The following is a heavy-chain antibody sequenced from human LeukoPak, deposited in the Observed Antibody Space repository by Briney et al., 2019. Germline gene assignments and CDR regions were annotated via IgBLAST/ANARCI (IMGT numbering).Heavy chain of an antibody. CDR2: IYISGGT. CDR3: ARVNYYYYYMDV. J-gene: IGHJ6*03. CDR1: GGSINNYY. Sequence: SETLSITCTVSGGSINNYYWSWIRQPAGKGLEWIGRIYISGGTNYNPSLKSRVAMSVDTSKNQFSLKLSSVTAADTAVYYCARVNYYYYYMDVWGKGTTVTISS. V-gene: IGHV4-4*07.